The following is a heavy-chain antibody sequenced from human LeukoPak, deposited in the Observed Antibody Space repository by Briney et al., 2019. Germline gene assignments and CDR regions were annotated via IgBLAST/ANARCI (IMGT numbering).Heavy chain of an antibody. CDR1: GFTVSTNW. Sequence: GGSLRLSCAASGFTVSTNWMHWVRQAPGKGLVWVSLINGDGSRTNYADSVEGRFTISRDNAKNTVYLQMNSLRAEDTAVYYCARDGAVVAAAGTGYFDYWGQGTLVTVSS. D-gene: IGHD6-13*01. V-gene: IGHV3-74*01. CDR2: INGDGSRT. CDR3: ARDGAVVAAAGTGYFDY. J-gene: IGHJ4*02.